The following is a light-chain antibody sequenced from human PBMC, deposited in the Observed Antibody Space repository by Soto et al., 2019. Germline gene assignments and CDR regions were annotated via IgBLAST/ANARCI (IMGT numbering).Light chain of an antibody. CDR1: QSISSY. V-gene: IGKV1-39*01. CDR3: QQSYRTPYT. CDR2: AAS. J-gene: IGKJ2*01. Sequence: DIKMTQSPSSLSASVGDRVTVTCRASQSISSYLNWYQQIPGKAPNLLIYAASNLQDGVPSRFSGRGSGTDFILTISSLQPEDFATYYCQQSYRTPYTFGQGTKLEIK.